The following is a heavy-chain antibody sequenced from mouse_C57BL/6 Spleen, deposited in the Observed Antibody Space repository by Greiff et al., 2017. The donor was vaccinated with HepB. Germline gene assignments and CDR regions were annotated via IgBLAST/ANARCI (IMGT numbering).Heavy chain of an antibody. D-gene: IGHD2-3*01. CDR1: GYTFTSYW. J-gene: IGHJ3*01. CDR2: IDPSDSYT. V-gene: IGHV1-50*01. Sequence: VQLQQPGAELVKPGASVKLSCKASGYTFTSYWMQWVKQRPGQGLEWIGEIDPSDSYTNYNQKFKGKATLTVDTSSSTAYMQLSSLTSEDSAVYYCARYDGYYWGQGTLVTVSA. CDR3: ARYDGYY.